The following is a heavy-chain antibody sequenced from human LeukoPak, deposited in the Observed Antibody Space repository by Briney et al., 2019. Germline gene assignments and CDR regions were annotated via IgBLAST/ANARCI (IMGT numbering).Heavy chain of an antibody. CDR1: GYTFTAYY. V-gene: IGHV1-8*02. CDR3: ARTGIQLWSFDY. J-gene: IGHJ4*02. Sequence: ASVKVSCKASGYTFTAYYIHWVRQAPGQGLKWMGWMNSENGKTGYAQKFWGRVTMTWNTSISTAYMELSRLTSEDTAVYYCARTGIQLWSFDYWGQGTLVTVS. CDR2: MNSENGKT. D-gene: IGHD5-18*01.